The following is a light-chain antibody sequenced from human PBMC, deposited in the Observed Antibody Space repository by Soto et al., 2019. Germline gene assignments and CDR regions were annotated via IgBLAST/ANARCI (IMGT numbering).Light chain of an antibody. Sequence: QPVLTQPASVSGSPGQSITISCTGTCSDIGAYNFVSWYQQHPGKAPKLMLYDVNIRPSGVSNRFSGSKSGNTASLTISGLQAEDEADYYCTSWTTSTTMIFGGGTKLTVL. CDR1: CSDIGAYNF. J-gene: IGLJ2*01. V-gene: IGLV2-14*03. CDR3: TSWTTSTTMI. CDR2: DVN.